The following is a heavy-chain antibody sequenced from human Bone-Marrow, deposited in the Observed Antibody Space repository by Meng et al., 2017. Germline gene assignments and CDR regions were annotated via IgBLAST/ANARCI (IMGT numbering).Heavy chain of an antibody. CDR1: GGSISSPNW. CDR2: IYHSRST. V-gene: IGHV4-4*02. Sequence: QVQPQESGPGLVKPSGTLSLTCAVSGGSISSPNWWSWVRQPPGRGLEWIGEIYHSRSTTYNPSLLSRVTISVDKSKNQFSLKLSSVTAADTAIYYCARVIYRPSGHNYFDPWGQGTLVTVSS. D-gene: IGHD1-26*01. CDR3: ARVIYRPSGHNYFDP. J-gene: IGHJ5*02.